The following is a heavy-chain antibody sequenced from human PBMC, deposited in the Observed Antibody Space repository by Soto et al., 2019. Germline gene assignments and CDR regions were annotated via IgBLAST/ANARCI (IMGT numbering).Heavy chain of an antibody. CDR1: GYTFTGYY. CDR2: INPQTGGT. CDR3: AIDSIRLRSMDV. J-gene: IGHJ6*02. V-gene: IGHV1-2*02. D-gene: IGHD3-16*01. Sequence: ASVKVSCKASGYTFTGYYIHWVREAPGQGLEWMGWINPQTGGTSYAQKFQGRVTLSRDTSINTAYLEVSRLRFDDAAVYFCAIDSIRLRSMDVWGQGTTVTVSS.